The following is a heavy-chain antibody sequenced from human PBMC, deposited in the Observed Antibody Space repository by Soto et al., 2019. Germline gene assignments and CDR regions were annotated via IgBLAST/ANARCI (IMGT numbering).Heavy chain of an antibody. CDR3: ARGAAAGTGC. V-gene: IGHV1-69*02. CDR2: IIPIFGIA. Sequence: QVQLVQSGAEVKKPGSSVKVSCKASGGTFCSYTISWVRQAPGQGLEWMGRIIPIFGIANYAQKFQGRVTITADKSTSTAYMELSSLRSEDTAVYYCARGAAAGTGCWGQGTLVTVSS. J-gene: IGHJ4*02. D-gene: IGHD6-13*01. CDR1: GGTFCSYT.